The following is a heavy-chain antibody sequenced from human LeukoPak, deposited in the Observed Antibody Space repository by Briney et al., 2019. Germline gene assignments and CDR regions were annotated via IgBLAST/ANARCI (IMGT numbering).Heavy chain of an antibody. J-gene: IGHJ4*02. D-gene: IGHD3-9*01. CDR2: FDPEDGET. CDR3: ATWAPAWILTGIFDY. CDR1: GYTLTELS. Sequence: ASVKVSCKVSGYTLTELSKHWVRQAPGKGLEWMGGFDPEDGETIYAQKFQGRVTMTEDTSTDTAYMELSSLRSEDTAVYYCATWAPAWILTGIFDYWGQGTLVTVSS. V-gene: IGHV1-24*01.